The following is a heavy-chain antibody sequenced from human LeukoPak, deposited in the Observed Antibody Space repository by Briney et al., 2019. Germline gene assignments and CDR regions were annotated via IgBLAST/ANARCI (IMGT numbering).Heavy chain of an antibody. J-gene: IGHJ3*02. D-gene: IGHD5-18*01. Sequence: GGSLRLSCAASGFTFSSYAMHWVRQAPGKGLEYVPAISSNGGSTYYANSVKGRFTISRDNSKNTLYLQMGSLRAEDMAVYYCARARQGYSYGYESWFDAFDIWGQGTMVTVSS. CDR2: ISSNGGST. CDR3: ARARQGYSYGYESWFDAFDI. CDR1: GFTFSSYA. V-gene: IGHV3-64*01.